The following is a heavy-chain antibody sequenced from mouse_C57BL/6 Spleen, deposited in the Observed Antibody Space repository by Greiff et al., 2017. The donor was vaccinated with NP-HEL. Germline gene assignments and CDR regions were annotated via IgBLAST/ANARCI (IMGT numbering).Heavy chain of an antibody. J-gene: IGHJ4*01. V-gene: IGHV1-42*01. D-gene: IGHD2-3*01. CDR1: GYSFTGYY. CDR3: ARSDDGYPYYYAMDY. CDR2: INPSTGGT. Sequence: VQLQQSGPELVKPGASVKISCKASGYSFTGYYMNWVKQSPEKSLEWIGEINPSTGGTTYNQKFKAKATLTVDKSSSTAYMQLKSLTSEDSAVYYCARSDDGYPYYYAMDYWGQGTSVTVSS.